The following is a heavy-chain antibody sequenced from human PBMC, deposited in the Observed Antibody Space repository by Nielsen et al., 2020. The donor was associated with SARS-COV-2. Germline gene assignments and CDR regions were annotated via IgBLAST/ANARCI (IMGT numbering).Heavy chain of an antibody. J-gene: IGHJ6*02. CDR1: GFTFGTYW. V-gene: IGHV3-7*03. D-gene: IGHD3-16*01. CDR3: AKGMMGFYYGMDV. Sequence: GGSLRLSCAVSGFTFGTYWMSWVRQTPGKGLEWGANIKESGSERDYVGSVKGRFTISRDNVKNSLFLQMNSLRAEDTAVYYCAKGMMGFYYGMDVWGQGTTVTVSS. CDR2: IKESGSER.